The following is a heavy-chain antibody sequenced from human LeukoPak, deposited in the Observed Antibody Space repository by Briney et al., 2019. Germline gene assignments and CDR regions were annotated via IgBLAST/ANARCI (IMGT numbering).Heavy chain of an antibody. CDR2: INPNSGGT. J-gene: IGHJ5*02. Sequence: GASVKVSCKASGYTFTSYGISWVRQAPGQGLEWMGWINPNSGGTNYAQKFQGRVTMTRDTSISTAYMELSRLRSDDTAVYYCARVDYYDGNWFDPWGQGTLVTVSS. CDR3: ARVDYYDGNWFDP. D-gene: IGHD3-22*01. CDR1: GYTFTSYG. V-gene: IGHV1-2*02.